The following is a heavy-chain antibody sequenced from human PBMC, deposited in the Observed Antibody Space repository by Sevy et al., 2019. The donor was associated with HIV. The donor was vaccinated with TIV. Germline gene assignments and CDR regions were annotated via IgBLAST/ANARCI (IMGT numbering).Heavy chain of an antibody. CDR2: ISKSGSDI. CDR3: ASGPSMDY. CDR1: GFNFNIYS. Sequence: GGSLRLSCAASGFNFNIYSLNWVRQSPGKGLQWVSLISKSGSDIFYADSVKGRFTISRDNAKNSLYLQMTSLRSDDTGVYFCASGPSMDYWGQGTLVTVSS. J-gene: IGHJ4*02. V-gene: IGHV3-21*01.